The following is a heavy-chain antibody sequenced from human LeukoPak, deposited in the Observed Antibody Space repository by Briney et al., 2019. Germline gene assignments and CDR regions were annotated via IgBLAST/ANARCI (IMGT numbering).Heavy chain of an antibody. J-gene: IGHJ4*02. CDR3: ASLIAARGY. CDR1: GFTFSSYA. CDR2: ISSSSSTI. D-gene: IGHD6-13*01. V-gene: IGHV3-48*04. Sequence: GGSLRLSCAASGFTFSSYAMSWVRQAPGKGLEWVSYISSSSSTIYYADSVKGRFTISRDNAKNSLYLQMNSLRAEDTAVYYCASLIAARGYWGQGTLVTVSS.